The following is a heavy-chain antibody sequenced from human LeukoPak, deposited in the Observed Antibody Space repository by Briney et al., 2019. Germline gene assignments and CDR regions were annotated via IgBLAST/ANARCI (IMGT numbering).Heavy chain of an antibody. CDR3: ARDPTTVSNLDWFDP. Sequence: GGSLRLSCAASGFTFSSYSMNWGRQAPGKGLEWVSSISSSSSYIYYADSVKGRFTISRDNAKNSLYLQMNSLRAEDTAVYYCARDPTTVSNLDWFDPWGQGTLVTVSS. D-gene: IGHD4-17*01. CDR1: GFTFSSYS. CDR2: ISSSSSYI. J-gene: IGHJ5*02. V-gene: IGHV3-21*01.